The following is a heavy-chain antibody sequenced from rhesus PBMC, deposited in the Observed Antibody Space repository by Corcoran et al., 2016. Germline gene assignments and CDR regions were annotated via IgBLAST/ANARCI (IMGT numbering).Heavy chain of an antibody. D-gene: IGHD2-39*01. J-gene: IGHJ4*01. Sequence: QLQLQESGPGLVKPSETLSLTCAVSGGSISSNYWSWLRQPPGKGLGWIGRISGSGGSTDYNPSLKSRVTISTDTSKNQFSLKLSSVTAADTAVDYCARWRWGVWNYFDYWGQGVLVTVSS. V-gene: IGHV4-173*01. CDR3: ARWRWGVWNYFDY. CDR2: ISGSGGST. CDR1: GGSISSNY.